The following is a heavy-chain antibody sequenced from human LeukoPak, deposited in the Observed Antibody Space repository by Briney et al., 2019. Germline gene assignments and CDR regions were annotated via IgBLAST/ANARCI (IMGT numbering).Heavy chain of an antibody. D-gene: IGHD6-19*01. CDR2: INHSGST. CDR1: GGSFSGYY. V-gene: IGHV4-34*01. J-gene: IGHJ4*02. Sequence: PSETLSLTCAVYGGSFSGYYWSWIRQPPGKGLEWIGEINHSGSTNYNPSLKSRVTISVDTSKNQFSLKLSSVTAADTVVYYCATEYSSGLTFDYWGQGTLVTVSS. CDR3: ATEYSSGLTFDY.